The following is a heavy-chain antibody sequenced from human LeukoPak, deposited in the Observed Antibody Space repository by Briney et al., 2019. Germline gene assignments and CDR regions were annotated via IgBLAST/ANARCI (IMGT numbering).Heavy chain of an antibody. D-gene: IGHD5-12*01. J-gene: IGHJ4*02. Sequence: GGSLRLSCAASGFTFSSYAMHWVRQAPGKGLEWVAVISYDGSNKYYAGSVKGRFTISRDNSRNTLYLQMDSLRAEDTAVYYCARDRSSYEYYFDYWGQGTLVTVSS. CDR2: ISYDGSNK. CDR3: ARDRSSYEYYFDY. CDR1: GFTFSSYA. V-gene: IGHV3-30-3*01.